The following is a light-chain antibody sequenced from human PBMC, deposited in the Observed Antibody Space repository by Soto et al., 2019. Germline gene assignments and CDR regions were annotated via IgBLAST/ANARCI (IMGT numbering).Light chain of an antibody. Sequence: DIVMTQSPLSLPVTPGEPASISCRSSQSLLHSNGYNYLDWYLQRPGQSPQLLIYLGSNRASGVADSFSGSVSGTDFTLKITRVEAEDVGVYYCMQALQSPRTFGQGTKVEIK. CDR3: MQALQSPRT. CDR1: QSLLHSNGYNY. J-gene: IGKJ1*01. V-gene: IGKV2-28*01. CDR2: LGS.